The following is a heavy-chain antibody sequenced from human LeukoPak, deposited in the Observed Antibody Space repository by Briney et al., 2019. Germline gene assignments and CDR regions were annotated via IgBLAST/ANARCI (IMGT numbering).Heavy chain of an antibody. J-gene: IGHJ6*04. Sequence: GGSLSLFCAASGFTFSSYAMSWVRQAPGKGLEWVSAISGRGGSTYYADSVKGRFTISRDNSKNTLYLQMNSLRAEDTAVYYCAKWGYYYYGMDVWGKGTTVTVSS. V-gene: IGHV3-23*01. CDR1: GFTFSSYA. CDR3: AKWGYYYYGMDV. D-gene: IGHD3-16*01. CDR2: ISGRGGST.